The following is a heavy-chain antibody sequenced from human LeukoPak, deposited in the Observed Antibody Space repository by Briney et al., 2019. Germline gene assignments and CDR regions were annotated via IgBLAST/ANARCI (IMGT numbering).Heavy chain of an antibody. CDR1: GGTFSTYA. J-gene: IGHJ6*02. Sequence: ASVKVSCKASGGTFSTYAISWVRQAPGQGLEWMGGIIPIFGTANYAQKYQGRVTITADESTSTAYMELSSLRSEDTAVYYCARNDFWSGYYTGIVPPTYGMDVWGQGTTVTVSS. CDR2: IIPIFGTA. V-gene: IGHV1-69*01. D-gene: IGHD3-3*01. CDR3: ARNDFWSGYYTGIVPPTYGMDV.